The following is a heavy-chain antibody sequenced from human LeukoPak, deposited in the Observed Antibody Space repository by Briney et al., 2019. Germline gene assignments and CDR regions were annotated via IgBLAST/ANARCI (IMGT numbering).Heavy chain of an antibody. V-gene: IGHV1-69*13. D-gene: IGHD6-13*01. Sequence: SVTVSCKASGGTFSSYAISWVRQAPGQGLEWMGGIIPIFGTANYAQKFQGRVTITADESTSTAYMELSSLRSEDTAVYYCARPYSSSWDHYYYYGMDVWGQGTTVTVSS. CDR2: IIPIFGTA. CDR1: GGTFSSYA. CDR3: ARPYSSSWDHYYYYGMDV. J-gene: IGHJ6*02.